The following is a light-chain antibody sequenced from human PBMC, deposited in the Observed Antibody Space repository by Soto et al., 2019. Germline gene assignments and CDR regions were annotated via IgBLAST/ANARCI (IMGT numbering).Light chain of an antibody. CDR2: EVS. CDR3: SSSTSSSNPYV. Sequence: QSALTQPASVSGSPGQSITISCTGTSSDVGGYNYVSWYQQHPGKVPKLMIYEVSNRPSGVSNRFSGSKSGNTASLTISGLQEEDEDDYYCSSSTSSSNPYVFGTGTKLTAL. CDR1: SSDVGGYNY. J-gene: IGLJ1*01. V-gene: IGLV2-14*01.